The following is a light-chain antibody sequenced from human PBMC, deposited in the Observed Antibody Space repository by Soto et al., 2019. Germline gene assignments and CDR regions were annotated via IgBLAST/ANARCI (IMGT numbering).Light chain of an antibody. V-gene: IGLV2-23*02. J-gene: IGLJ2*01. CDR2: HVT. CDR3: CSYADYKWI. Sequence: QSALTQPASVSGSPGQSITISCTGTSNDVGGYNLVSWYQHHPGKAPKLIIDHVTDRPSGVSSRFSGSKSGNTASLTISGLQAHDEADYYCCSYADYKWIFGGGTKLTVL. CDR1: SNDVGGYNL.